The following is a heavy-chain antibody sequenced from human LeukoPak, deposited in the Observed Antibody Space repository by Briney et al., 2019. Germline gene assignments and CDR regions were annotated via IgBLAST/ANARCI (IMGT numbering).Heavy chain of an antibody. J-gene: IGHJ3*02. Sequence: SETLSLTCTVSGGSISSYYWSWIRQPPGKGLEWIGYIYYSGSTNYNPSLKSRVTISVDPSKNQFSLKLSSVTAADTAVYYCARHQAYYDILTGYASGLDAFDIWGQGTMVTVSS. CDR2: IYYSGST. D-gene: IGHD3-9*01. CDR1: GGSISSYY. V-gene: IGHV4-59*08. CDR3: ARHQAYYDILTGYASGLDAFDI.